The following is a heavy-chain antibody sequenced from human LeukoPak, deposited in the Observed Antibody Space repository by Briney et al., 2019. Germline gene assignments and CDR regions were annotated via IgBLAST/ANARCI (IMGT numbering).Heavy chain of an antibody. J-gene: IGHJ4*02. CDR1: GFTFSDYY. V-gene: IGHV3-11*04. D-gene: IGHD1-26*01. CDR2: ISSRGSNI. Sequence: GGSLRLSCAASGFTFSDYYMSWIRQAPGKGLEWVSYISSRGSNIYHADSVKGRFTISRDNAKSSLYLQMNSLRAEDTALYYCARVRGSYSSDYWGQGTLVTVSS. CDR3: ARVRGSYSSDY.